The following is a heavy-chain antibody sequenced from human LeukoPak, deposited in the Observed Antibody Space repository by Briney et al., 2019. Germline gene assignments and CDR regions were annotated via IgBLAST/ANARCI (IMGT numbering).Heavy chain of an antibody. CDR2: ISSSSDYI. Sequence: GGSLRLSCAASGFTFSSYNMNWLRQAPGKGLEWVSSISSSSDYIYYADSVKGRFTISRDNAKNSLYLQMNSLRAEDTAVYYCARIADYYDSSGYYWGQGTLVTVSS. CDR3: ARIADYYDSSGYY. CDR1: GFTFSSYN. D-gene: IGHD3-22*01. V-gene: IGHV3-21*04. J-gene: IGHJ4*02.